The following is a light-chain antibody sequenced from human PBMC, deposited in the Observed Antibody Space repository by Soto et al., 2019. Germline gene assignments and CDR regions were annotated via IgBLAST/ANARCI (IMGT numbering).Light chain of an antibody. CDR2: AAS. J-gene: IGKJ1*01. CDR3: QQLNSYPP. CDR1: QGIRNY. Sequence: EIQRTQSPSTLSASVGDRITITCRASQGIRNYLAWYQQKPGKAPKLLIYAASTLQSGVPSRFSDSGSGTDFTLTISSLQPEDFATYYCQQLNSYPPFGQGTKVDIK. V-gene: IGKV1-9*01.